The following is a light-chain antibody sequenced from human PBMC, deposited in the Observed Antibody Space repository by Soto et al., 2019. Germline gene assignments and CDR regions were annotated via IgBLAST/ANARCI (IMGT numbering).Light chain of an antibody. J-gene: IGLJ2*01. V-gene: IGLV1-51*01. CDR3: GTWESSLSAVV. Sequence: QSVLTQPPSVSAAPGQKVTISCSGSSSNIGNNYVSWYQQLPGTAPKLLIYDNNKRPSGIPDRFSGSKSGTSATLGITGLQTGDEAEYYCGTWESSLSAVVFGGGTKVTAL. CDR1: SSNIGNNY. CDR2: DNN.